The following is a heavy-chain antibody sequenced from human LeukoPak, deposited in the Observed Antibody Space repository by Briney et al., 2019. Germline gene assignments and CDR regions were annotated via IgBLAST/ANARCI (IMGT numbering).Heavy chain of an antibody. V-gene: IGHV4-59*08. CDR3: ARFCGSYPLHHYMDV. D-gene: IGHD1-26*01. CDR2: IYYSGST. J-gene: IGHJ6*03. Sequence: SETLSLTCTVSGGSISSYYWSWIRQPPGKGLEWIGYIYYSGSTNYNPSLKSRVTISVDTSKNQFSLKLSSVTAADTAVYYCARFCGSYPLHHYMDVWGKGTTVTVSS. CDR1: GGSISSYY.